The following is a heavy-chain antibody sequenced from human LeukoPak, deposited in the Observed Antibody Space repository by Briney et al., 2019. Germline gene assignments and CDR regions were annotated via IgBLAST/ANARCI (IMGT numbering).Heavy chain of an antibody. Sequence: SETLTLTCTVSGGSISSYYWSWIRQPPGKGLEWIGYSYYSGSTNYNPSLKSRVTISVDTSKNQFSLKLSSVTAADTAVYYCARELDGSGSYPQNWFDPWGQGTLVTVSS. CDR2: SYYSGST. CDR1: GGSISSYY. CDR3: ARELDGSGSYPQNWFDP. V-gene: IGHV4-59*01. D-gene: IGHD3-10*01. J-gene: IGHJ5*02.